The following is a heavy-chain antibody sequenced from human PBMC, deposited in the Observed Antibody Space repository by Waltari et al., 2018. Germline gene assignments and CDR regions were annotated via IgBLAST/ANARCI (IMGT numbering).Heavy chain of an antibody. D-gene: IGHD6-13*01. Sequence: QLQLQESGPGLVKPSETLSLTCTVSGGSISSSSYYWGWIRQPPGKGLEWIGSIYYSGSTYYNPSLKSRVTISVDTSKNQFSLKLSSVTAADTAVYYCARLTGIAAAGDYWGQGTLVTVSS. V-gene: IGHV4-39*07. J-gene: IGHJ4*02. CDR3: ARLTGIAAAGDY. CDR2: IYYSGST. CDR1: GGSISSSSYY.